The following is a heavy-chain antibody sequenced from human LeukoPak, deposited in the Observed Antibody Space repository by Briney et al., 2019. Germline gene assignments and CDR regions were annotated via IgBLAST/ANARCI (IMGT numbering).Heavy chain of an antibody. Sequence: SVKVSCKASGGTFSSYAISWVRQAPGQGLEWMGRIIPILGIANYAQKFQGRVTITADKSTSTAYMELSSLRSEDTAVYYCARDNTVTHYYYGMDVWGQGTAVTVSS. V-gene: IGHV1-69*04. CDR2: IIPILGIA. D-gene: IGHD4-11*01. CDR1: GGTFSSYA. CDR3: ARDNTVTHYYYGMDV. J-gene: IGHJ6*02.